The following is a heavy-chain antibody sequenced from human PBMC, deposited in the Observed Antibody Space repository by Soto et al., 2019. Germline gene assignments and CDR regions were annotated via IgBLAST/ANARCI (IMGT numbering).Heavy chain of an antibody. D-gene: IGHD3-16*01. J-gene: IGHJ6*04. CDR1: GGSITNYY. Sequence: QVQLQESGPGLVKPSETLSLMCTVSGGSITNYYWSWIRQSPAKGLEWIGYVSDSGRTQYTPSLKSRITISVATSNNPYSLTLTSLTAADTAAYYCAREMGGNSAMHVWGKGTTVTFS. CDR2: VSDSGRT. V-gene: IGHV4-59*01. CDR3: AREMGGNSAMHV.